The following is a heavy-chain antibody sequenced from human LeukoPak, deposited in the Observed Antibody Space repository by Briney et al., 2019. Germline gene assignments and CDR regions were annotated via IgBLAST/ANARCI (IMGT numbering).Heavy chain of an antibody. CDR1: GYTFTSYG. V-gene: IGHV1-18*01. CDR2: ISAYNGNT. J-gene: IGHJ4*02. Sequence: ASVKVSCKTSGYTFTSYGISWVRQAPGQGLEWMGWISAYNGNTNYEQKLQGRVTMTTDTSTSTAYMELRSLRSDDTDVYYCARGTISGYDLGFDYWGQGTLVTVSS. D-gene: IGHD5-12*01. CDR3: ARGTISGYDLGFDY.